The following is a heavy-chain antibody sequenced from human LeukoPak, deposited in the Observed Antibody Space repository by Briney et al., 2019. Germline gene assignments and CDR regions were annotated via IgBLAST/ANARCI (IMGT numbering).Heavy chain of an antibody. CDR1: GFTFRSSN. V-gene: IGHV3-21*01. CDR2: ISSSSSYI. Sequence: GGSLRLSCAASGFTFRSSNMSWVRQAPGKRPEWVSSISSSSSYIYYADSVKGRFTISRDNAKNSLYLQMNSLRAEDTALYYCARGASRADYWGQGTLVTVSS. J-gene: IGHJ4*02. CDR3: ARGASRADY.